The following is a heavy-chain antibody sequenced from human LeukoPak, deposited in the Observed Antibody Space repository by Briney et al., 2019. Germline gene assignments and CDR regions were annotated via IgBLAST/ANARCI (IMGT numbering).Heavy chain of an antibody. D-gene: IGHD3-3*01. V-gene: IGHV1-2*02. J-gene: IGHJ5*02. CDR1: GFTFTAYY. CDR2: INPNNGGT. CDR3: ARNFDDFWSGNDYNWFDP. Sequence: ASVKVSCKASGFTFTAYYIYWVRQAPGQGLEWMGWINPNNGGTNYAQKFQGRVTMTRDTSISTAYMELSRLTSDDTAVYYCARNFDDFWSGNDYNWFDPWGQGTLVTVSS.